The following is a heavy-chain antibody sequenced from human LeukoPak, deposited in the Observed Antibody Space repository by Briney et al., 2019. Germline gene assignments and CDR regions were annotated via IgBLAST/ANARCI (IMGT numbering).Heavy chain of an antibody. CDR1: GGSISSGGYY. CDR2: IYYSGST. J-gene: IGHJ4*02. V-gene: IGHV4-31*03. CDR3: ASATVTTGPSDY. D-gene: IGHD4-17*01. Sequence: SSQTLSLTCTVSGGSISSGGYYWSWIRQHPGKGLEWIGYIYYSGSTYYNPSLKSRVTISVDTSKNQFSLKLSSVTAADTAVYYCASATVTTGPSDYWGQGTLVTVSS.